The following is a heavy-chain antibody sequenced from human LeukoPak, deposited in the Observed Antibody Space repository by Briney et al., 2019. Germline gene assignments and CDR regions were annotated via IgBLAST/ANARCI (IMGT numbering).Heavy chain of an antibody. Sequence: GGSLRLSCEGSGFTFSNYWMGWVRQAPGKGLQWVANIKTDGSEKYYVDSVKGRFTISRDNAKNSLYLQMNSLRAEDTAVYYCGRGMRDYYGLDYWGQGTLVTVSS. D-gene: IGHD3-10*01. CDR2: IKTDGSEK. CDR3: GRGMRDYYGLDY. J-gene: IGHJ4*02. CDR1: GFTFSNYW. V-gene: IGHV3-7*01.